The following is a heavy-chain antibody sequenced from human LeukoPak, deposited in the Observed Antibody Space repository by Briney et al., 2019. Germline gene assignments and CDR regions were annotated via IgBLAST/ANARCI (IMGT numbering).Heavy chain of an antibody. CDR2: IIPIFGTA. Sequence: VASVKVSCKASGGTFSSYAISWVRQAPGQGLEWMGGIIPIFGTANYAQKFQGRLTITADESTSTAYMELSSLRSEDTAVYYCARYGSGSYYMGHAFDIWGQGTMVTVSS. D-gene: IGHD3-10*01. CDR3: ARYGSGSYYMGHAFDI. CDR1: GGTFSSYA. V-gene: IGHV1-69*13. J-gene: IGHJ3*02.